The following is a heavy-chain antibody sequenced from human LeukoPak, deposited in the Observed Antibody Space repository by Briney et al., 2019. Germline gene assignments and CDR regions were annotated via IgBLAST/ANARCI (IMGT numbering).Heavy chain of an antibody. J-gene: IGHJ4*02. Sequence: GGSLRLSCTASGLTLGGHDMHWVRQTTGDGLEWVAAVSAGHHAFYAGSVRGRFTVSRKDAKNSLFLQMNSLRAEDTAVYYCARDRDNPYGVGATNDYWGQGTLVTVSS. CDR2: VSAGHHA. CDR1: GLTLGGHD. V-gene: IGHV3-13*01. D-gene: IGHD1-26*01. CDR3: ARDRDNPYGVGATNDY.